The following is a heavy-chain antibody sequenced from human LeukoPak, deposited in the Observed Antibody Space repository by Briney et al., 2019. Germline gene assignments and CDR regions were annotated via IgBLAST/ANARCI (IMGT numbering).Heavy chain of an antibody. CDR1: GCSFNNYR. CDR2: IKQDGREK. Sequence: GGALRLSCVASGCSFNNYRMTWVRQAPGKGREWVANIKQDGREKQYVDSVKGRFAISRDNAKKTLYLQINTLRAEATAVYYCVRGPHIAATSYWGQGTLVTVSS. J-gene: IGHJ4*02. CDR3: VRGPHIAATSY. V-gene: IGHV3-7*03. D-gene: IGHD6-25*01.